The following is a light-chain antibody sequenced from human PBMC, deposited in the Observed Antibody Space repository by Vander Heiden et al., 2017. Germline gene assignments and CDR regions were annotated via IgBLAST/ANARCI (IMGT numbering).Light chain of an antibody. CDR3: TAYTTSGTLL. J-gene: IGLJ1*01. CDR1: SSEIGAYNF. V-gene: IGLV2-14*03. CDR2: DVS. Sequence: QSALTQPASVSGSPGQSITISCTGTSSEIGAYNFVSWYQQHPGKAPRRSIYDVSNRPSGVSSRFSGSKSANTASLTISGLQSDDEADYDCTAYTTSGTLLFGTGTKVTVL.